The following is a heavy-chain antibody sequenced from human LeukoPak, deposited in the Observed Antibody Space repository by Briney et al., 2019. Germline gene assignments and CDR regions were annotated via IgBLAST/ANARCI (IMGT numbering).Heavy chain of an antibody. Sequence: PGGSLRLSCAASGFSFSSYWMKWVRQDPGKGLEWVANIKGDGSEKYYVDSVKGRFTISRDNAKNSLYLQMNSLRVEDTAVYYCARDRYDYGGNMNWFDPWGQGTLVTVSS. V-gene: IGHV3-7*01. CDR3: ARDRYDYGGNMNWFDP. CDR1: GFSFSSYW. D-gene: IGHD4-23*01. J-gene: IGHJ5*02. CDR2: IKGDGSEK.